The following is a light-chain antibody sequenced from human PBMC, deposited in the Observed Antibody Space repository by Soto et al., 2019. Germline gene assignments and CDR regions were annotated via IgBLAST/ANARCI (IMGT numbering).Light chain of an antibody. CDR3: HQYNSYHT. CDR2: DAS. Sequence: DIQMTQSPSPLSGSVGDRVTITCRASQSISSWLAWYQQKPGKAPKLLIYDASTLESGVPSRFSGSGSGTEFTLTISSLQPDDFATYYCHQYNSYHTFGGGTKVDIK. CDR1: QSISSW. J-gene: IGKJ4*01. V-gene: IGKV1-5*01.